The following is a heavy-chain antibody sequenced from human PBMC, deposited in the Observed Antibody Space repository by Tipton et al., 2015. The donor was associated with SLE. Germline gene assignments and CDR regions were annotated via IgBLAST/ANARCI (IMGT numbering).Heavy chain of an antibody. D-gene: IGHD5-24*01. CDR3: ARDLDGYNYGDY. J-gene: IGHJ4*02. CDR1: GDSIRWHF. V-gene: IGHV4-59*11. Sequence: TLSLTCTVSGDSIRWHFWSWIRQPPGKGLEWIGNIFYSGRTDYNPSLKSRVTMSLDTSENQFSLKLSSVTAADTAVYYCARDLDGYNYGDYWGQGILVTVSS. CDR2: IFYSGRT.